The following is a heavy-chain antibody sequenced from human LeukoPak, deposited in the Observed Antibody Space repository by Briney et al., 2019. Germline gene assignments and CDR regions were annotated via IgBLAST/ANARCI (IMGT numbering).Heavy chain of an antibody. CDR1: GGSLSGYY. J-gene: IGHJ4*02. CDR3: ARGGNYYFDY. V-gene: IGHV4-34*01. D-gene: IGHD5-24*01. Sequence: SETLSLTCAVYGGSLSGYYWSWIRQAPGKGLEWIGEINHSGSTNYSLSLKSRVAISIDTSMNQFSLNLSAVTAADTAVYYCARGGNYYFDYWGQGTLVTVSS. CDR2: INHSGST.